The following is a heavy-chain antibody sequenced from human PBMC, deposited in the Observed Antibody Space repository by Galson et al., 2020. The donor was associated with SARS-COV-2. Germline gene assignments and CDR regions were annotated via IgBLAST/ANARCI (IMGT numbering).Heavy chain of an antibody. J-gene: IGHJ5*02. CDR1: GYTFTGYS. V-gene: IGHV1-2*02. CDR2: INPNSGAT. CDR3: ARDCGGRLIDNWFDP. D-gene: IGHD1-26*01. Sequence: ASVKVSCKASGYTFTGYSMHWVRQAPAQGLEWMGWINPNSGATSYAQKFQGRVTMTRDTSISTAYMELSSLRSDDTAIYYCARDCGGRLIDNWFDPWGQGTLVTVSS.